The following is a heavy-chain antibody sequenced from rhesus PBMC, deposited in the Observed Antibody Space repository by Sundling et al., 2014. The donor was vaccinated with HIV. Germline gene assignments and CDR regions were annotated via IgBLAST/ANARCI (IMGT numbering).Heavy chain of an antibody. CDR3: TSFYSGSFDF. D-gene: IGHD3-16*01. Sequence: EVQLVESGGGLVQPGGSLRLSCAVSGFTFSSYGMSWVRQAPGKGLEWVSSISSGSTYIYYADSVKGRFTISRDNAKNSLSLQMNSLRAEDTAVYYCTSFYSGSFDFWGQGVLVTVSS. J-gene: IGHJ4*01. V-gene: IGHV3-136*01. CDR2: ISSGSTYI. CDR1: GFTFSSYG.